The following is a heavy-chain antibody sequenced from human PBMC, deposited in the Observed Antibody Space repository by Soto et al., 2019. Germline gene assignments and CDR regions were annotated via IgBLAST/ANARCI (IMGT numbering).Heavy chain of an antibody. Sequence: EVQLLESGGGLVQPGGSLRLSCAASGFTFSSSAMSWVRQAPGKGLEWVSTIISGGNTYYADSVKGRFTISRDNSKNTLYLQMNSLRAEDTAVYYCAKAFYSSDRGEVFDYWGQGTLVTVSS. V-gene: IGHV3-23*01. CDR1: GFTFSSSA. CDR2: IISGGNT. J-gene: IGHJ4*02. CDR3: AKAFYSSDRGEVFDY. D-gene: IGHD6-19*01.